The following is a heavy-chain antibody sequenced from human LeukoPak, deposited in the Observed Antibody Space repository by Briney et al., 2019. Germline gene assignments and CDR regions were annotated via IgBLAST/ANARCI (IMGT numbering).Heavy chain of an antibody. J-gene: IGHJ4*02. CDR3: ASTPAAGPFDY. CDR2: INHSGSA. D-gene: IGHD6-13*01. Sequence: PSETLSLTCAVYGGSFSGYYWSWLRQPPGKGLEWIGEINHSGSANYNPSLKSRVTISVDTSKNQFSLKLSSVTAADTAVYYCASTPAAGPFDYWGQGTLVTVSS. V-gene: IGHV4-34*01. CDR1: GGSFSGYY.